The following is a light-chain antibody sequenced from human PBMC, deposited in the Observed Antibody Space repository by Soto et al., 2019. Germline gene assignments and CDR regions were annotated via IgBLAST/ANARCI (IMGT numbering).Light chain of an antibody. CDR2: EVG. CDR1: GSDIGSFQY. CDR3: CSYAGTYSPV. J-gene: IGLJ2*01. V-gene: IGLV2-14*01. Sequence: QSVLTQPASVSASPGQSISISCTGSGSDIGSFQYVSWYQQHPGKAPKLLLFEVGNRPSGVSNRFSGSKSGNTASLTISGLQPDDEADYYCCSYAGTYSPVLGGGTKVTVL.